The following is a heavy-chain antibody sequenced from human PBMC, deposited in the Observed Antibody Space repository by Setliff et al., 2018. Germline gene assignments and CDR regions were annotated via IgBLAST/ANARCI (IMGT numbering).Heavy chain of an antibody. CDR2: MNPNSGNT. D-gene: IGHD3-3*01. V-gene: IGHV1-8*03. Sequence: ASVKVSCKASGYTFTSYDINWVRQATGQGLEWMGWMNPNSGNTGYAQKFQGRVTITRNTSISTAYMELSSLRSEDTAVYYCARGRRGNYDFWSGYSNWFDPWGQGNLVTVSS. J-gene: IGHJ5*02. CDR3: ARGRRGNYDFWSGYSNWFDP. CDR1: GYTFTSYD.